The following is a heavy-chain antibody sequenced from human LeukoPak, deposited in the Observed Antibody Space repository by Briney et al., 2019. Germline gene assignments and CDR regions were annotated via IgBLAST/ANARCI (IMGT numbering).Heavy chain of an antibody. CDR2: ISAYNGNT. J-gene: IGHJ5*02. CDR3: ARDGRGYSSWFDP. V-gene: IGHV1-18*01. CDR1: GYTFTSYG. Sequence: AAVKVSCKASGYTFTSYGISWVRQAPGQGLEWMGWISAYNGNTNYAQKLQGRVTMTTDTSTSTAYVELRSLRSDDTAVYYCARDGRGYSSWFDPWGQGTLVTVSS. D-gene: IGHD3-22*01.